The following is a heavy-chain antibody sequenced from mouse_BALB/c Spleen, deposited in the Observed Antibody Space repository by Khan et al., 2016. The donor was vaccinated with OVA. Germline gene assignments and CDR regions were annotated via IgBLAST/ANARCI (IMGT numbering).Heavy chain of an antibody. CDR1: GFSLTDYG. J-gene: IGHJ4*01. V-gene: IGHV2-6-5*01. Sequence: VKLLESGPGLVAPSQSLSITCTVSGFSLTDYGVSWIRQPPGKGLEWLGVIWGGGSTYYNSALKSRPSISKDNSKSQVFLKMNSLQTDDTAMYYCAKGVWSYYYAIDYWGQGTSVTVSS. D-gene: IGHD2-10*02. CDR3: AKGVWSYYYAIDY. CDR2: IWGGGST.